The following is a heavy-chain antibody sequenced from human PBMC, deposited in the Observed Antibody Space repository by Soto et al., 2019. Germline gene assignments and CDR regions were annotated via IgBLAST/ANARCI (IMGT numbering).Heavy chain of an antibody. V-gene: IGHV3-30-3*01. J-gene: IGHJ5*02. D-gene: IGHD2-8*01. CDR1: GFTFSSYA. CDR2: ISYDGSNK. Sequence: SLRLSCAASGFTFSSYAMHWVRQAPGKGLEWVAVISYDGSNKYYADSVKGRFTISRDNSKNTLYLQMNSLRAEDTAVYYCARDRGLYAINWFDPWGQGTLVT. CDR3: ARDRGLYAINWFDP.